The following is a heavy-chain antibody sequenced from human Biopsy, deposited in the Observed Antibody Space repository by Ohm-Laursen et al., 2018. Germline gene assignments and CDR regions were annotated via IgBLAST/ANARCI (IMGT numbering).Heavy chain of an antibody. CDR3: ARLYRLDDYWNDDPPDAFDV. V-gene: IGHV4-59*01. CDR1: GGSITDDY. J-gene: IGHJ3*01. D-gene: IGHD1-1*01. CDR2: ISKGGDT. Sequence: TLSLTCTVPGGSITDDYWSWIRQSPGKGLEWIGFISKGGDTTYNPSLRGRVAISVDTSKNQFSLKLSSVTAADTAIFFCARLYRLDDYWNDDPPDAFDVWGQGTRVTVSS.